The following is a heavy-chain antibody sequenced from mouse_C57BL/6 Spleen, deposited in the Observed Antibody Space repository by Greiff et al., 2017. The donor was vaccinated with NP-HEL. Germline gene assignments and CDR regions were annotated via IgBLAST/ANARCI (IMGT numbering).Heavy chain of an antibody. D-gene: IGHD1-1*01. Sequence: EVQRVESGGGLVKPGGSLKLSCAASGFTFSSYTMSWVRQTPEKRLEWVATISGGGGNTYYPDSVKGRFTISRDNAKNTLYLQMSSLRSEDTALYYCARHDGSSLDYWGQGTTLTVSS. CDR1: GFTFSSYT. V-gene: IGHV5-9*01. CDR3: ARHDGSSLDY. J-gene: IGHJ2*01. CDR2: ISGGGGNT.